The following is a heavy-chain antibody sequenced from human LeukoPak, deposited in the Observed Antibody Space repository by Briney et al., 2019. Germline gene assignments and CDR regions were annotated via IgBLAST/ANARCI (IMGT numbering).Heavy chain of an antibody. J-gene: IGHJ4*02. V-gene: IGHV1-2*06. Sequence: EASVKVSCKASGYTFTGYYMHWVRQAPGQGLEWMGRINPNSGGTNYAQKFQGRVTMTRDTPISTAYMELSRLRSDDTAVYYCAREPRYYYDSSGYYGSDYWGQGTLVTVSS. CDR2: INPNSGGT. D-gene: IGHD3-22*01. CDR1: GYTFTGYY. CDR3: AREPRYYYDSSGYYGSDY.